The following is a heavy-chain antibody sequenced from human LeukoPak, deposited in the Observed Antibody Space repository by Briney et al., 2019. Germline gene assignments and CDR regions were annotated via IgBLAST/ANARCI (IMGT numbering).Heavy chain of an antibody. V-gene: IGHV3-30*03. J-gene: IGHJ4*02. Sequence: GGSLRLSCAASGFTFSSYGMHWVRQAPGKGLEWVAVISYDGSNKYYADSVKGRFTISRDNSKNTLYLQMNSLRAEDTAVYYCARVGSKQWLGSDYWGQGTLVTVSS. CDR1: GFTFSSYG. CDR2: ISYDGSNK. CDR3: ARVGSKQWLGSDY. D-gene: IGHD6-19*01.